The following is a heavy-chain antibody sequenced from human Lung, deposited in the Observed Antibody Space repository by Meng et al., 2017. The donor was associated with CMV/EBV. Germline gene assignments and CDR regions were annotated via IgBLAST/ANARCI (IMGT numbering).Heavy chain of an antibody. V-gene: IGHV3-53*01. CDR3: AGVVGLHFDY. Sequence: SCAASGLSVSSKYMSWVRQAPGKGLEWVSVIYSNNNTYYADSVKARFTISRDNSKNTLYFQMNSMRAEDTAVYYCAGVVGLHFDYWGQGTLVTVSS. CDR1: GLSVSSKY. D-gene: IGHD1-26*01. CDR2: IYSNNNT. J-gene: IGHJ4*02.